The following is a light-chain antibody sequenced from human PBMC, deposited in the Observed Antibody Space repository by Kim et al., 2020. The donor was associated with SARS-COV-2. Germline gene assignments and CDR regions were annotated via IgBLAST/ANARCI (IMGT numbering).Light chain of an antibody. CDR3: QQYAGSPYT. V-gene: IGKV3-20*01. CDR2: GAS. Sequence: EIVLTQSPGTLSLSPGERATLSCRASQTISSSYLAWYQQKPGQAPRFIIYGASSRATGSPDRFSGSGSGTDFTLTISRLEPEDFAVYYCQQYAGSPYTFGQGTKLEI. J-gene: IGKJ2*01. CDR1: QTISSSY.